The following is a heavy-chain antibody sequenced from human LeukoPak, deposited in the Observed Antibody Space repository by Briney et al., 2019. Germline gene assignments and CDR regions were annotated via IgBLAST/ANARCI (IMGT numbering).Heavy chain of an antibody. CDR2: IKQDGSEK. CDR3: ARDSGYYYDSSGGRRTGYYYYYGMDV. Sequence: GGSLRLSCAASGFTFSSYWMSWVRQAPGKGLEWVANIKQDGSEKYYVDSVKGRFTISRDNAKNSLYLQMNSLRAEDTAVYYCARDSGYYYDSSGGRRTGYYYYYGMDVWGQGTTVTVSS. D-gene: IGHD3-22*01. CDR1: GFTFSSYW. V-gene: IGHV3-7*01. J-gene: IGHJ6*02.